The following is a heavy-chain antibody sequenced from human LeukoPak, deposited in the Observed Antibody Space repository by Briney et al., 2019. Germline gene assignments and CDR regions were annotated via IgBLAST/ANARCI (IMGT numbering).Heavy chain of an antibody. Sequence: GGSLRLSCAASGFTFSSYAVHWVRQAPGKGLEWVAVISYDGSNKYYGDSVKGRFTISRDNSKNTLYLQMNSLRAEDAAVYYCARDRRNWNFTPGHYFDYWGQGTLVTVSS. CDR2: ISYDGSNK. V-gene: IGHV3-30-3*01. CDR1: GFTFSSYA. CDR3: ARDRRNWNFTPGHYFDY. J-gene: IGHJ4*02. D-gene: IGHD1-7*01.